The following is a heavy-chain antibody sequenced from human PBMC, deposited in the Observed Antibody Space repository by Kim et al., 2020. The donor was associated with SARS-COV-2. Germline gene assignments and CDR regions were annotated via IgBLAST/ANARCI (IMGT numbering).Heavy chain of an antibody. D-gene: IGHD3-10*01. V-gene: IGHV3-48*02. J-gene: IGHJ5*02. CDR2: ISSSSSTI. CDR1: GFTFSSYS. CDR3: ARIGYYYGSGSSLVDP. Sequence: GGSLRLSCAASGFTFSSYSMNWVRQAPGKGLEWVSYISSSSSTIYYADSVKGRFTISRDNAKNSLYLQMNSLRDEDTAVYYCARIGYYYGSGSSLVDPWGQGTLVTVSS.